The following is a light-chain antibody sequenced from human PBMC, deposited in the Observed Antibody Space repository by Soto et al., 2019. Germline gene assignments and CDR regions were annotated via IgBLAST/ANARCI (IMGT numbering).Light chain of an antibody. CDR1: SSNIGSNP. V-gene: IGLV1-44*01. J-gene: IGLJ2*01. Sequence: QSVLTQPPSASGTPGQRVTISCSGSSSNIGSNPVSWCQQLPGTAPKSLIYSDNQRPSGVPDRISGSRSGTSASLAISGLQSEDEAEYYCAAWDDSLRGRVFGGGTKLTVL. CDR2: SDN. CDR3: AAWDDSLRGRV.